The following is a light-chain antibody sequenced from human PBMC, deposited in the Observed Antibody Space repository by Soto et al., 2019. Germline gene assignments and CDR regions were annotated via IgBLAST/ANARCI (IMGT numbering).Light chain of an antibody. V-gene: IGKV1-5*01. CDR2: DAS. J-gene: IGKJ2*01. CDR1: QSISTW. Sequence: DIQMTQSPSTLSASVGDRVTITCRASQSISTWLAWYQKKPGKAPKLLIYDASSLESGVPSRFSGSGSGTDFTLTISSLQPDDFASYSCQRYNSYSPYTFGQGTKVDIK. CDR3: QRYNSYSPYT.